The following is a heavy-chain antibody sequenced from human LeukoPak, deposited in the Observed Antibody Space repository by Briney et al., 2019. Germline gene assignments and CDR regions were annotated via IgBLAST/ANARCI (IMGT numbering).Heavy chain of an antibody. J-gene: IGHJ4*02. D-gene: IGHD3-22*01. CDR3: AKVRYYDSSGYYYPIDY. Sequence: GGSLRLSCAASGFTFSSYAMSWVRQAPGKGLEWVSAISGSGGSTYYADSVKGRFTISRDNSKNTLYLQMNSLRAEDTAVYYCAKVRYYDSSGYYYPIDYWGQGTLVTVSS. CDR2: ISGSGGST. V-gene: IGHV3-23*01. CDR1: GFTFSSYA.